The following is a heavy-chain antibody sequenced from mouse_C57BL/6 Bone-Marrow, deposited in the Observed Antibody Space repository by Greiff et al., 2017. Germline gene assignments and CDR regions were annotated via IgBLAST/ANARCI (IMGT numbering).Heavy chain of an antibody. V-gene: IGHV3-6*01. J-gene: IGHJ4*01. CDR2: ISYDGSN. CDR3: ARSLPYAMDY. CDR1: GYSITSGYY. Sequence: EVQLQESGPGLVKPSQSLSLTCSVTGYSITSGYYWNWIRQFPGNKLEWMGYISYDGSNNYNPSFKNRISITRDTSKNQFFLKLNSVTTEDTATYYCARSLPYAMDYWGRGTSVTVSS.